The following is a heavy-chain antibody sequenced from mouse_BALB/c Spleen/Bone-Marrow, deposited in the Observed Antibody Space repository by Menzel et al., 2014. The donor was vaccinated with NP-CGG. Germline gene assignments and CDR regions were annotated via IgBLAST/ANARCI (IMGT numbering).Heavy chain of an antibody. CDR3: ARGGGYGNSPWFAY. J-gene: IGHJ3*01. V-gene: IGHV1S33*01. D-gene: IGHD2-10*02. Sequence: SGPELVKPGALVKISCKASGYTFTSYDINWVKQRPGQGLEWIGWIYPGDGSTKYNEKFKGKATLTADKSSSGAYMQLSSLTSENSAVYFCARGGGYGNSPWFAYWGQGTLVTVSA. CDR2: IYPGDGST. CDR1: GYTFTSYD.